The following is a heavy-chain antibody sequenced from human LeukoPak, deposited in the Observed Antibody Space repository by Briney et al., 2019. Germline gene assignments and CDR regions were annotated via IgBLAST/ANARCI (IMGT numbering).Heavy chain of an antibody. V-gene: IGHV3-21*01. D-gene: IGHD3-10*01. CDR1: GFTFSNYN. CDR2: ISSSSAYI. CDR3: ARSMSRGVVYFDY. J-gene: IGHJ4*02. Sequence: GGSLRLSCAASGFTFSNYNINWVRQAPGKGLEWVSSISSSSAYIYYADSVKGRFTISRDNAKNSLYLQMNSLRAEDTAVYYCARSMSRGVVYFDYWGQGTLVTVSS.